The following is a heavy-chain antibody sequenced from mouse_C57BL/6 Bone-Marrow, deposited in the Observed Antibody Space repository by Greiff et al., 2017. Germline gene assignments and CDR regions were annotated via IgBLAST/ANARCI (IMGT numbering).Heavy chain of an antibody. CDR3: ARWGYYAMDY. Sequence: QVQLQQSGAELVRPGASVTMSCKASGYSFTSYNVHRVKQKPRQDLQWIVVIYPGHGATSYNQKFKGTATLTVDKSSSTAYMQLSCLTSEDSAVYFCARWGYYAMDYWGQGTAVTVSS. V-gene: IGHV1-12*01. CDR2: IYPGHGAT. J-gene: IGHJ4*01. CDR1: GYSFTSYN.